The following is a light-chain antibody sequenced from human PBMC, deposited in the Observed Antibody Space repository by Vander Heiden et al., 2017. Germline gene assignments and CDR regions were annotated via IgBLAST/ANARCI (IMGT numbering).Light chain of an antibody. V-gene: IGKV4-1*01. CDR3: QQYYSTFLT. Sequence: DFVLTQSPDSFPVSLGARATINCKSSQSVLYSSNNKNYLAWYQQKPGQPPKLLIYWASTRESGVPERFSGSGSGTDFTLTISSLQAEDVAVYYCQQYYSTFLTFGGGTKVEIK. CDR1: QSVLYSSNNKNY. J-gene: IGKJ4*01. CDR2: WAS.